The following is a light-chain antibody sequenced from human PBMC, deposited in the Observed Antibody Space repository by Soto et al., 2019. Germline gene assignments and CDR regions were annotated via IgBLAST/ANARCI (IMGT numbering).Light chain of an antibody. J-gene: IGKJ2*01. CDR2: AAS. V-gene: IGKV1-39*01. CDR3: QQSYSTPPYT. Sequence: DIQMTQSPSSLSASVGDRVTITCRASQSISSYLNWYQQKPGKAPTLLIYAASSLQSGVPSRVSGSGSGTDFTLAISSLQPEDFATYYCQQSYSTPPYTFGQGNKLEIK. CDR1: QSISSY.